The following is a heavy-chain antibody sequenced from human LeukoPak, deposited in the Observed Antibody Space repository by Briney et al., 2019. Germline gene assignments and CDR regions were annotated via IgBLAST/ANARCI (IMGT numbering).Heavy chain of an antibody. CDR3: ARAPSEIGGYYPEYFRH. CDR2: IKSDGST. J-gene: IGHJ1*01. CDR1: GFTFSTTG. Sequence: GGSLRLSCAASGFTFSTTGMSWVRQAPGKGLVWVSRIKSDGSTNYADSVKGRFTISRDNAKNTVSLQMNSLRTEDTGVYYCARAPSEIGGYYPEYFRHWGQGTLVTVSS. D-gene: IGHD3-22*01. V-gene: IGHV3-74*01.